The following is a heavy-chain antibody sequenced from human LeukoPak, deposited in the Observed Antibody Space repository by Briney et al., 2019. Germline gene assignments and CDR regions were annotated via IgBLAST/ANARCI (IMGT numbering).Heavy chain of an antibody. J-gene: IGHJ4*02. CDR2: ISSSSSYI. CDR1: GFTFSSYS. D-gene: IGHD6-13*01. CDR3: AVIAAAGPFDY. Sequence: GGSLRLSCTASGFTFSSYSMNWVRQAPGKGLEWVSSISSSSSYIYYADSVKGRFTISRDNAKNSLYLQMNSLRAEDTAVHYCAVIAAAGPFDYWGQGTLVTVSS. V-gene: IGHV3-21*01.